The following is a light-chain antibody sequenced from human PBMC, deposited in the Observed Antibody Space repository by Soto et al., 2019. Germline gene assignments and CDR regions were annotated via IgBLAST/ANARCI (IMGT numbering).Light chain of an antibody. Sequence: QSVLTQPPSVSGAPGQRVTISCTGSSSNIGAGYDVHWYQQLPGTAPKLLIYGNSNRPSGVPDRFSGSKPGTSASLAITGLWAEDEADYYCQSYDSSLSGVVFGGGTKLTVL. J-gene: IGLJ2*01. V-gene: IGLV1-40*01. CDR3: QSYDSSLSGVV. CDR1: SSNIGAGYD. CDR2: GNS.